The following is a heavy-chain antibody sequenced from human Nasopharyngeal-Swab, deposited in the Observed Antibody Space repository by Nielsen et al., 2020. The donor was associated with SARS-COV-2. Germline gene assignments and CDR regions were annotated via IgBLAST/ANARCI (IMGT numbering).Heavy chain of an antibody. J-gene: IGHJ4*02. Sequence: GESLKISCAASGFTVSSNYMSWVRQAPGKGLERVSVIYSGGSTYYADSVKGRFTISRDNAKNSLYLQMNSLRDEDTAVYYCARAKLSYYDSSGFDYWGQGTLVTVSS. CDR2: IYSGGST. CDR3: ARAKLSYYDSSGFDY. D-gene: IGHD3-22*01. CDR1: GFTVSSNY. V-gene: IGHV3-53*01.